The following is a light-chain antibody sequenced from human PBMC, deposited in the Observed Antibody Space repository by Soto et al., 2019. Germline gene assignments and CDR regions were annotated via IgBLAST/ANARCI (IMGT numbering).Light chain of an antibody. CDR3: SSYTSSSTLEV. Sequence: QSALTQPASVSGSPGQSITISCTGTSSDVGSYNYVSWYQQHPGKAPKLMIYDVSNRPSGVSNRFSGSKSGNTASLTISGLQAEDEAAYYCSSYTSSSTLEVFGTGTKLTVL. CDR1: SSDVGSYNY. V-gene: IGLV2-14*01. J-gene: IGLJ1*01. CDR2: DVS.